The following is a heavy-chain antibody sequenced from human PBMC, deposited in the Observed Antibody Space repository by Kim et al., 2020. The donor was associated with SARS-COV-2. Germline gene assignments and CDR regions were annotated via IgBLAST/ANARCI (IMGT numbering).Heavy chain of an antibody. CDR1: GFALSGLS. J-gene: IGHJ4*02. CDR3: AAGAITTLGLTFDY. Sequence: AAVKVSCRVSGFALSGLSIHWVRKAPGKGLEWMGGFHPEDGKTVYAQTLQGRFSMTEGPTTDTAYMELESLKSDDTGVYYCAAGAITTLGLTFDYLRQG. CDR2: FHPEDGKT. D-gene: IGHD2-2*01. V-gene: IGHV1-24*01.